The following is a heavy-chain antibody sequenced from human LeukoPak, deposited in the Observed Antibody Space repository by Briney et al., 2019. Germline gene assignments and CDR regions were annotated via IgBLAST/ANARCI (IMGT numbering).Heavy chain of an antibody. J-gene: IGHJ3*02. CDR2: IYYSGST. Sequence: SETLSLTCTVSGGSISSYYWSWIRQPPGKGLEWIGYIYYSGSTNYNPSLKSRVTISVDTSKNQFSLKLSSVTAADTAVYYCARELGYSSSYGAFGIWGQGTMVTVSS. D-gene: IGHD6-13*01. V-gene: IGHV4-59*01. CDR3: ARELGYSSSYGAFGI. CDR1: GGSISSYY.